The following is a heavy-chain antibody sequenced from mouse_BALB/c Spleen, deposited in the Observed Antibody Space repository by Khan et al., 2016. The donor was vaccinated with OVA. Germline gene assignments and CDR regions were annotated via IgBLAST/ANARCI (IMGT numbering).Heavy chain of an antibody. CDR3: PRSILLYFDY. CDR2: IDPENGNT. D-gene: IGHD2-3*01. V-gene: IGHV14-1*02. J-gene: IGHJ2*01. Sequence: VQLQQSGAELVRPGALVKLSCKASGFTIKDYYIHWVKQRPEQGLEWIGWIDPENGNTVYDQKFQGKASITVDTSSNTAYLQLSSLTSEDTAVYYWPRSILLYFDYWGQGTTLTVSS. CDR1: GFTIKDYY.